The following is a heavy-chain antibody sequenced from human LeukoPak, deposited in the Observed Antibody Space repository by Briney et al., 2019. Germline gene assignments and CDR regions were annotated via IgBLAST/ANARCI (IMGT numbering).Heavy chain of an antibody. Sequence: GGSLRLSCAASGFTFSGSAMHWVRQASGKGLEWVGRIRSKANSYATAYAASVKGRFTISRDDSKNTAYLQMNSLKTEDTAVYYCTSLKGSSGYESDYWGQGTLVTVFS. J-gene: IGHJ4*02. CDR2: IRSKANSYAT. V-gene: IGHV3-73*01. D-gene: IGHD3-22*01. CDR3: TSLKGSSGYESDY. CDR1: GFTFSGSA.